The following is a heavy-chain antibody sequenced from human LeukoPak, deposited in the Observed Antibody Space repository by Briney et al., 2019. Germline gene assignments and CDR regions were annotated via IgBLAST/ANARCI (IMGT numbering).Heavy chain of an antibody. Sequence: ASVKVSCKASGYPFTSYGISWVRQAPGQGLDWMGWVSSYNDNTNHAQKFQGRVTMTTDTSTSTAYMELRSLRSDDTAVYYCARDQGRTVTHFDYWGQGTLVTVSS. V-gene: IGHV1-18*01. CDR3: ARDQGRTVTHFDY. CDR2: VSSYNDNT. D-gene: IGHD4-17*01. J-gene: IGHJ4*02. CDR1: GYPFTSYG.